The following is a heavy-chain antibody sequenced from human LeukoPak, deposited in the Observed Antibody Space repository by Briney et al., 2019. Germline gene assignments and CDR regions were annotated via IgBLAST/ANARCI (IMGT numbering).Heavy chain of an antibody. J-gene: IGHJ4*02. CDR3: ARLLVTTEIGFLDY. Sequence: SETLSLTCTVSGGSISSYYWSWIRQPPGKGLEWIGYIYYSGSTNYNPSLKSRVTISVDTSKNQFSLKLSSVTAADTAVYYCARLLVTTEIGFLDYWGQGTLVTVSS. CDR2: IYYSGST. V-gene: IGHV4-59*08. CDR1: GGSISSYY. D-gene: IGHD4-17*01.